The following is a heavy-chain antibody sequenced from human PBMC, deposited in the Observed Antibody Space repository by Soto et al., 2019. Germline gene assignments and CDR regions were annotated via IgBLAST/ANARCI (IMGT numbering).Heavy chain of an antibody. CDR2: INPSGGST. V-gene: IGHV1-46*01. CDR3: ARDGSAGWLRHDAFDI. CDR1: GYTFTSYH. J-gene: IGHJ3*02. D-gene: IGHD5-12*01. Sequence: GASVKVSCKASGYTFTSYHMHWVRQAPGQGLEWMGIINPSGGSTSYAQKFQGRVTMTRDTSTSTVYMELSSLRSEDTAVYYCARDGSAGWLRHDAFDIWGQGTMVTVSS.